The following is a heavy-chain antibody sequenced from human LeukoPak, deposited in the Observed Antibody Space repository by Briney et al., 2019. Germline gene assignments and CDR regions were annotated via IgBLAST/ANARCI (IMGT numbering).Heavy chain of an antibody. CDR2: INPNSGGT. D-gene: IGHD6-19*01. V-gene: IGHV1-2*02. CDR3: ATVSGWATEIDY. Sequence: GASVKVSCKASGYTFTGYYMHWVRQAPGQGLEWMGWINPNSGGTNYAQKFQGRVTMTEDTSTDTAYMELSSLRSEDTAVYYCATVSGWATEIDYWGQGTLVTVSS. J-gene: IGHJ4*02. CDR1: GYTFTGYY.